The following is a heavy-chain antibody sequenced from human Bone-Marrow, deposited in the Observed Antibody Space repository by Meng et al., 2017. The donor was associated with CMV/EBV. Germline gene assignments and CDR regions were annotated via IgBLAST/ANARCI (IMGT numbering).Heavy chain of an antibody. Sequence: GESLKISCAASGFTFSSYWMSWVRQAPGKGLEWVANIKQDGSEKYYVDSVKGRFTISRDNSKNTLYLQMNSLRAEDTAVYYCARDYRYDSSGYYHDYWDQGTLVTVSS. V-gene: IGHV3-7*01. CDR3: ARDYRYDSSGYYHDY. D-gene: IGHD3-22*01. J-gene: IGHJ4*01. CDR1: GFTFSSYW. CDR2: IKQDGSEK.